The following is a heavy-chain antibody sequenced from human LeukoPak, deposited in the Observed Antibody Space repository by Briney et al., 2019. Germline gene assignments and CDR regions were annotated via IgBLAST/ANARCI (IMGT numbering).Heavy chain of an antibody. D-gene: IGHD6-19*01. CDR1: GGSISSYY. V-gene: IGHV4-59*08. J-gene: IGHJ5*02. Sequence: PSETQSLTCTVSGGSISSYYWSWIRQPPGKGLEWIGYIYYSGSTNYNPSLKSRVTISVDTSKNQFSLKLSSVTAADTAVYYCARHARIAVAGTPKLYNWFDPWGQGTLVTVSS. CDR3: ARHARIAVAGTPKLYNWFDP. CDR2: IYYSGST.